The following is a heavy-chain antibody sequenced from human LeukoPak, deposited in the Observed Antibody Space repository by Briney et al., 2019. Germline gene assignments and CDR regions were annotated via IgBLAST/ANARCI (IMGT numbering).Heavy chain of an antibody. V-gene: IGHV4-31*03. J-gene: IGHJ4*02. CDR1: GGSIGRDGFY. Sequence: SETLSLTCTVSGGSIGRDGFYWSWIRQHPGKGLEWIGYIYYSGSTYYNPSLKSRVTISVDTSKNQFSLKLSSVTAADTAVYYCASSPQSGRRYYDILTGMYYFDYWGQGTLVTVSS. D-gene: IGHD3-9*01. CDR3: ASSPQSGRRYYDILTGMYYFDY. CDR2: IYYSGST.